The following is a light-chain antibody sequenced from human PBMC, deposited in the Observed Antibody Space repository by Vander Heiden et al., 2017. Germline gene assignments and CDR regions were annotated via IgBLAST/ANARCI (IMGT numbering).Light chain of an antibody. CDR1: ESVSSY. CDR3: HQRSTWLFT. V-gene: IGKV3-11*01. J-gene: IGKJ3*01. Sequence: EIVLTPSPATLSLYPGESATISCRASESVSSYLAGYQQKPGQAPRLLICDASNRATGIPARFCGSGSGTDFTLTITSLEPEDFAVSYCHQRSTWLFTFGPGTKVDIK. CDR2: DAS.